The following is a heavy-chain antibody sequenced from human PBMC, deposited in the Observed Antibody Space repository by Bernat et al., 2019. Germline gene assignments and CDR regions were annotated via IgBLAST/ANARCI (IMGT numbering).Heavy chain of an antibody. J-gene: IGHJ6*02. D-gene: IGHD3-10*01. Sequence: QVQLGESGGGLVQPGRSLRLSCAASGFTFSSYGMHWVRQAPGKGLEWVAVIWSDGSNKYYADSVKGRFTISRDNSKNTLYLQMNSLRAEDTAVYYWARDGSRVVDAVSYYYYGMDVWGQGTTVTVSS. CDR1: GFTFSSYG. CDR2: IWSDGSNK. V-gene: IGHV3-33*01. CDR3: ARDGSRVVDAVSYYYYGMDV.